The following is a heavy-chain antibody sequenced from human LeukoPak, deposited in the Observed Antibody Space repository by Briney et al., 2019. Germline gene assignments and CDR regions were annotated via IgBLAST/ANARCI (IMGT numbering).Heavy chain of an antibody. J-gene: IGHJ4*02. CDR2: INIDERIT. CDR3: FREGGD. CDR1: GFSFSTQR. D-gene: IGHD3-10*01. V-gene: IGHV3-74*01. Sequence: GGSLRLSCAASGFSFSTQRIHWVRQAPGKGLVWVSYINIDERITGYADSVRGRFTISRDNAKNTLYLQMNSLRAEDTAIYYCFREGGDWGQGTLVTVSS.